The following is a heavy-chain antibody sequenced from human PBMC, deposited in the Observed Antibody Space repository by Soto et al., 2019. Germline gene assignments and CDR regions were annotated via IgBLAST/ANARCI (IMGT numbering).Heavy chain of an antibody. CDR1: GFTVSSNY. D-gene: IGHD6-13*01. J-gene: IGHJ5*02. CDR2: IYSGGYT. Sequence: EVQLVESVGGLVQPGGSLRLSCAASGFTVSSNYLTWVRQAPGKGLEWVSLIYSGGYTYYADSVKGRFTISRDNSKNTLFLQMNSLRAEDTAVYYCARDSAAAWGWLDPWGQGTLVIVSS. CDR3: ARDSAAAWGWLDP. V-gene: IGHV3-66*01.